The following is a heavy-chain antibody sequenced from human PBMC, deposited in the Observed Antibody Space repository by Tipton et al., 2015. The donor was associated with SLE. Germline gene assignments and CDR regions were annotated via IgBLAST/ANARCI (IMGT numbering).Heavy chain of an antibody. Sequence: QSGPEVKKPGESLRISCKGSGHRFTSYWINWVRQMPGKGLEWMGRIDPSDSYTNYSPSFQGHVTISADKSISTAYLQWSSLKASDTAMYYCARVLTGGGLLFDIWGQGTMVTVSS. D-gene: IGHD7-27*01. CDR3: ARVLTGGGLLFDI. CDR1: GHRFTSYW. J-gene: IGHJ3*02. V-gene: IGHV5-10-1*01. CDR2: IDPSDSYT.